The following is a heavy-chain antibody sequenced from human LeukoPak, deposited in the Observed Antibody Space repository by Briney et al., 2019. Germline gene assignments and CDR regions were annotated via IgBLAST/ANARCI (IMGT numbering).Heavy chain of an antibody. CDR1: GFTFSSYA. CDR3: ARPYYYDSSGYYLDAFDI. J-gene: IGHJ3*02. Sequence: QPGRSLRLSCAASGFTFSSYAMHWVRQAPGKGLEWVAVISYDGSNKYYADSVKGRFTISRDNSKNTLYLQMNSLRAEDTAVYYCARPYYYDSSGYYLDAFDIWGQGTMVTVPS. D-gene: IGHD3-22*01. V-gene: IGHV3-30*04. CDR2: ISYDGSNK.